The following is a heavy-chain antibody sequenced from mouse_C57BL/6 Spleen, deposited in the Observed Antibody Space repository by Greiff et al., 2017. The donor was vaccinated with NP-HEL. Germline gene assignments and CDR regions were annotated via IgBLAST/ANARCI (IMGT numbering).Heavy chain of an antibody. CDR1: GYTFTSYW. Sequence: EVQLQESGTVLARPGASVKMSCKTSGYTFTSYWMHWVKQRPGQGLEWIGAIYPGNSDTSYNQKFKGKAKLTAVTSASTAYMELSSLTNEDSAVYYCTDSSGYDYYAMDYWGQGTSVTVSS. CDR3: TDSSGYDYYAMDY. V-gene: IGHV1-5*01. D-gene: IGHD3-2*02. CDR2: IYPGNSDT. J-gene: IGHJ4*01.